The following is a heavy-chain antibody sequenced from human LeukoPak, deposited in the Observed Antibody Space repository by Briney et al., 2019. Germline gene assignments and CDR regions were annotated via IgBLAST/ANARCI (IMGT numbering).Heavy chain of an antibody. Sequence: SQTLSLTCTVSGGSISSGGYYWSWIRQPPGKGLEWIGSIYYSGSTYYNPSLKSRVTISVDTSKNQFSLKLSSVTAADTAVYYCARVVQMATDPYFDYWGQGTLVTVSS. CDR1: GGSISSGGYY. CDR3: ARVVQMATDPYFDY. D-gene: IGHD5-24*01. CDR2: IYYSGST. V-gene: IGHV4-39*07. J-gene: IGHJ4*02.